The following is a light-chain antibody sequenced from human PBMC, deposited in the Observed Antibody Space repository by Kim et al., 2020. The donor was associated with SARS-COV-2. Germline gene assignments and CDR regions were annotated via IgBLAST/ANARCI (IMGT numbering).Light chain of an antibody. CDR1: QSVTYTSTNRSY. Sequence: DIVMIQSPDSLAVSLGERATINCMSSQSVTYTSTNRSYLVWYQQKPGQPPRMLLYWASTRESGVPDRFSGSGSGTDFSLTINSLQAEDVAVYYCQQYYSTPPTFGLGTKVDIK. CDR2: WAS. CDR3: QQYYSTPPT. V-gene: IGKV4-1*01. J-gene: IGKJ1*01.